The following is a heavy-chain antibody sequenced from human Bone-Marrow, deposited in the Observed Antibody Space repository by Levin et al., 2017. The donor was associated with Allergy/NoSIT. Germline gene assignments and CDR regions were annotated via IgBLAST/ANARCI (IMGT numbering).Heavy chain of an antibody. Sequence: KISCKASGGTLSNYAISWVRQAPGQGLEWMGGIIPAFGSPTYAQKFQGRVTFTADESTRTSHMELRSLRFEDTAVYYCARARGGFYGSGSFDFWGQGTLVTVSS. CDR3: ARARGGFYGSGSFDF. CDR1: GGTLSNYA. J-gene: IGHJ4*02. V-gene: IGHV1-69*01. D-gene: IGHD3-10*01. CDR2: IIPAFGSP.